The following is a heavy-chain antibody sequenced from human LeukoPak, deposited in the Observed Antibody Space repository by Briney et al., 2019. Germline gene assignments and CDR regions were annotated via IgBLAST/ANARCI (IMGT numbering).Heavy chain of an antibody. V-gene: IGHV4-38-2*02. Sequence: SETLSLTCTVSGYSISSGYYWGWIRQPPGKGLEWIGSIYHSGSTYYNPSLKSRVTISVDTSKNQFSLKLSSVTAADTAVYYCARGPYYGSGSYYFPYAFDIWGQGTMVTVSS. D-gene: IGHD3-10*01. J-gene: IGHJ3*02. CDR3: ARGPYYGSGSYYFPYAFDI. CDR2: IYHSGST. CDR1: GYSISSGYY.